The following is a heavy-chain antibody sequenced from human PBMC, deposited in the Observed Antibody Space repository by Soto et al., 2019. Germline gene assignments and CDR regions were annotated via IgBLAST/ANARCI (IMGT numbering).Heavy chain of an antibody. D-gene: IGHD1-26*01. CDR2: IYYSGST. Sequence: QLQLQESGPGLVKPSETLSLTCTVSGGSISSSSYYWGWIRQPPGKGLEWIGSIYYSGSTYYNPSLKSRVTISVDTSKNQFAVQLSSATSADTAVYYCARLVWTHKGATRLYCFDYWGQGTLVTVSS. CDR3: ARLVWTHKGATRLYCFDY. V-gene: IGHV4-39*01. CDR1: GGSISSSSYY. J-gene: IGHJ4*02.